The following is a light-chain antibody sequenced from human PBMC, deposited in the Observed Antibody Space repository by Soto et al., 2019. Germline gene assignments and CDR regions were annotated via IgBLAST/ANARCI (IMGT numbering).Light chain of an antibody. CDR2: GAS. CDR3: QQYGSSPWT. CDR1: QSVSSSY. Sequence: ENVLTQSPGTLSLSPGERATLSCRASQSVSSSYLAWYQQKPGQAPRPLIYGASSRAIGIPDRFSGSGSGTDFTLTISRLEPEDFAVYYCQQYGSSPWTSGQGTKEEIK. J-gene: IGKJ1*01. V-gene: IGKV3-20*01.